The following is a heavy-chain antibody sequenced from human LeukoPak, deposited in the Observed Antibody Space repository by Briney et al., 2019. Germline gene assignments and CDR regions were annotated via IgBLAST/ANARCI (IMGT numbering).Heavy chain of an antibody. CDR2: IYSGGST. CDR1: GFTVSSNY. J-gene: IGHJ6*02. V-gene: IGHV3-53*01. CDR3: AKDLAPYYDFWSGYYYYYYGMDV. D-gene: IGHD3-3*01. Sequence: GGSLRLSCAASGFTVSSNYMSWVRQAPGKGLEWVSVIYSGGSTYYADSVKGRFTISRDNSKNTLYLQMNSLRAEDTAVYYCAKDLAPYYDFWSGYYYYYYGMDVWGQGTTVTVSS.